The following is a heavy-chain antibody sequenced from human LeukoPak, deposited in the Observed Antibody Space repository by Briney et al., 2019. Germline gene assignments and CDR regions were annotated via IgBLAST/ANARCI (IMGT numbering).Heavy chain of an antibody. CDR2: ISYDGSNK. D-gene: IGHD2-2*01. V-gene: IGHV3-30*04. CDR3: ARDQLGYCSSTSCYGYFDY. CDR1: GFTFSSYA. Sequence: SGGSLRLSCAASGFTFSSYAMHWVRQAPGKGLEWVAVISYDGSNKYYADSVKGRFTISRNNSKNTLYLQMNSLRAEDTAVYYCARDQLGYCSSTSCYGYFDYWGQGTLVTVSS. J-gene: IGHJ4*02.